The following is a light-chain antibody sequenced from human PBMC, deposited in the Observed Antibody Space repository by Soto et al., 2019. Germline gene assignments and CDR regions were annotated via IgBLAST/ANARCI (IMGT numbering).Light chain of an antibody. Sequence: DIQMTQSPSSLSASVGDRVTIACRASQSINIYLSWYQQEPGKAPKLLMYDASSLQSGVPSRFSGSGSGTHFTLTISSLQREDFATYYCQHNYRNPLTFGRGTKVEIK. V-gene: IGKV1-39*01. CDR3: QHNYRNPLT. CDR1: QSINIY. CDR2: DAS. J-gene: IGKJ4*01.